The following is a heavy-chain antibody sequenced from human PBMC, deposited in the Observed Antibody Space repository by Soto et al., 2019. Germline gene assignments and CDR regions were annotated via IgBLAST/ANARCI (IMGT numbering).Heavy chain of an antibody. CDR3: ARRYSSAFDI. Sequence: QVQLQESGPGLVKPSETLSLTCTVSGGSISSYYWSWIRQPPGKGLEWIGYIYYSGSTNYNPSLRSRVTIAVDTSKNQFSLKLSSVTAADTAVYSCARRYSSAFDIWGQGTLVTVSS. V-gene: IGHV4-59*08. J-gene: IGHJ3*02. CDR1: GGSISSYY. CDR2: IYYSGST. D-gene: IGHD6-13*01.